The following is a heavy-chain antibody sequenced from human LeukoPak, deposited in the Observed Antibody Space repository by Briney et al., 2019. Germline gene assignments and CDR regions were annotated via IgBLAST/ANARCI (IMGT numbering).Heavy chain of an antibody. CDR1: GFTFSSYW. Sequence: GSPKLSCAASGFTFSSYWMSWVRQAPGKGLEWVGNIRQDGSVQNYVESVKGRFTISRDNPKNSVYLQMSSLRAEDTAVYYCLVTTRSRGFDYWGQGTLVTVSS. D-gene: IGHD1/OR15-1a*01. J-gene: IGHJ4*02. V-gene: IGHV3-7*02. CDR2: IRQDGSVQ. CDR3: LVTTRSRGFDY.